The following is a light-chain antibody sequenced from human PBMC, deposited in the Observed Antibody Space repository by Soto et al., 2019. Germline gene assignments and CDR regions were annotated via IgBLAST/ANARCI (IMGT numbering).Light chain of an antibody. V-gene: IGKV3-15*01. CDR1: QSVSSN. Sequence: IVLTQSPGTLSLSPGESATLSCRASQSVSSNLAWYQQIPGQAPRLLIYGASTRATGIPARFSGSGSGTEFTLTISSLQSEDFAVYYCQQYNNWPRTFGQGTKVDIK. CDR2: GAS. CDR3: QQYNNWPRT. J-gene: IGKJ1*01.